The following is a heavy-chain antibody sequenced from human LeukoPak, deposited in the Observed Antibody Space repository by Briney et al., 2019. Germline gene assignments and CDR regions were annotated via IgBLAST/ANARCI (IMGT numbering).Heavy chain of an antibody. J-gene: IGHJ4*02. Sequence: PSETLSLTCTVSGGSINSGDYDWVWIRQPRGKGLEWIESMYYSGSTSYNPSLKSRVTMTVDTSKSRFSLTLSSVTAADTAVYYCARQTGSGLFILPGGQGTLVTVSS. V-gene: IGHV4-39*01. CDR1: GGSINSGDYD. CDR2: MYYSGST. D-gene: IGHD3/OR15-3a*01. CDR3: ARQTGSGLFILP.